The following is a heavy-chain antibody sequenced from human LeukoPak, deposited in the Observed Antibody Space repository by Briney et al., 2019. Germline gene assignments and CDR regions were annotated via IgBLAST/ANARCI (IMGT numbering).Heavy chain of an antibody. CDR1: GGSISSYY. D-gene: IGHD2-15*01. Sequence: PSETLSLTCTVSGGSISSYYWSWIRQPPGKGLEWFGYIYYSGSTNYNPSLKSRVTISVDTSKNQFSLKLSSVTAADTAVYYCARCRGYCSGGSCYGDPYYYYYMDVWGKGTTVTVSS. J-gene: IGHJ6*03. CDR2: IYYSGST. CDR3: ARCRGYCSGGSCYGDPYYYYYMDV. V-gene: IGHV4-59*01.